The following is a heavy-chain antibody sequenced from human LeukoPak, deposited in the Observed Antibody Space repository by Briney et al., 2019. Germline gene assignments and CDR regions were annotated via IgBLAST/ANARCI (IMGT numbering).Heavy chain of an antibody. CDR1: GGSLSGYY. D-gene: IGHD4-17*01. CDR2: INHSGST. CDR3: ARGRFMAVTND. Sequence: SETLSLTCAVYGGSLSGYYWSWIRQPPGKGLEWIGEINHSGSTNYNPSLKSRVTISVDTSKNQFSLKLSSVTAADTAVYYCARGRFMAVTNDWGQGTLVTVSS. J-gene: IGHJ4*02. V-gene: IGHV4-34*01.